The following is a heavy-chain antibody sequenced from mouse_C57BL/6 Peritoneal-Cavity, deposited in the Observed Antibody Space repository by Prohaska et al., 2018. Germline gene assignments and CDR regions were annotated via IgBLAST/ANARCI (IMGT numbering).Heavy chain of an antibody. Sequence: EVQLLETGGGLVQPGGSRGLSCDGSGFTFSGLWMSWVRQTSGKRLEWIGDMKCDDNKINYAPPIKDRFTIYEDNDKSTLYMQMSNVRADDTTTYFGMRYGNYWYFDVWGKGTTVTVSS. CDR3: MRYGNYWYFDV. J-gene: IGHJ1*03. CDR2: MKCDDNKI. V-gene: IGHV11-2*01. D-gene: IGHD2-1*01. CDR1: GFTFSGLW.